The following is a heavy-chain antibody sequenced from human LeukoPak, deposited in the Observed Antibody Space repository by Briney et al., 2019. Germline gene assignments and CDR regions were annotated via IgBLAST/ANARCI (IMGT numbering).Heavy chain of an antibody. CDR1: GYTFAGYY. Sequence: ASVKVSCKAAGYTFAGYYMHWVRQAPGQGLEWMGWIDPNNGATNYVQKFQGRVTMTRDTSISTAYMELSRLTSDDTAVYYCARSGSGTLDEDYWGQGTLVTVSS. CDR3: ARSGSGTLDEDY. V-gene: IGHV1-2*02. D-gene: IGHD3-10*01. CDR2: IDPNNGAT. J-gene: IGHJ4*02.